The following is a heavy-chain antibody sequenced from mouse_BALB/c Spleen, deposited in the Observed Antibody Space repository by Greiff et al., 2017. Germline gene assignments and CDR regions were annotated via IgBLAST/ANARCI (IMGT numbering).Heavy chain of an antibody. Sequence: EVQRVESGGGLVQPGGSLRLSCATSGFTFTDYYMSWVRQPPGKALEWLGFIRNKANGYTTEYSASVKGRFTISRDNSQSILYLQMNTLRAEDSATYYCARDGLLRADYYAMDYWGQGTSVTVSS. CDR3: ARDGLLRADYYAMDY. J-gene: IGHJ4*01. CDR2: IRNKANGYTT. D-gene: IGHD2-3*01. V-gene: IGHV7-3*02. CDR1: GFTFTDYY.